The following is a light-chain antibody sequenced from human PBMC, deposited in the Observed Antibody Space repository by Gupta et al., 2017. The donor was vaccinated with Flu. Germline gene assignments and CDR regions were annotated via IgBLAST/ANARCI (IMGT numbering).Light chain of an antibody. J-gene: IGLJ1*01. CDR3: QVGESSTAHYG. CDR1: NIGSKN. V-gene: IGLV3-9*01. CDR2: RDS. Sequence: VSVALGQTARITCGGNNIGSKNVHWYQQKPGQAPVLVIYRDSSRPPGIPERCSGSNSGNKGTLTISRAQAGDEADYYCQVGESSTAHYGFG.